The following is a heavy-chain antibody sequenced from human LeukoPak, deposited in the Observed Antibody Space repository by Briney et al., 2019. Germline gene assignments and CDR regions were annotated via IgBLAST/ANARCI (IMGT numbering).Heavy chain of an antibody. V-gene: IGHV4-31*03. CDR3: ARDIRSGYDLGYWFDP. D-gene: IGHD5-12*01. Sequence: PSETLSLTCTVSGGSISSGGYYWSWIRQHPGKGLEWIGYIYYSGSTYYNPSLKSRVTISVDTSKNQFSLKLSSVTAADTAVYYCARDIRSGYDLGYWFDPWGKGTLVTVSS. J-gene: IGHJ5*02. CDR1: GGSISSGGYY. CDR2: IYYSGST.